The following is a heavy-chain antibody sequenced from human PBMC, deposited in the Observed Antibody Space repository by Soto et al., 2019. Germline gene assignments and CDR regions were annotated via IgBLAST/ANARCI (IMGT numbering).Heavy chain of an antibody. CDR3: TTEGAVDVSGAFDF. Sequence: QVQLVESGGGVVRPGRSLRLSCAASGFMFSDHTMHWVRQAPGKGLEWVASLWHDGTSKWYGDSVKGRLTISRDNSKKPRYLQMNDLGVEGTAVYYCTTEGAVDVSGAFDFWGPGMRVTVSS. J-gene: IGHJ4*02. D-gene: IGHD5-12*01. CDR1: GFMFSDHT. CDR2: LWHDGTSK. V-gene: IGHV3-33*01.